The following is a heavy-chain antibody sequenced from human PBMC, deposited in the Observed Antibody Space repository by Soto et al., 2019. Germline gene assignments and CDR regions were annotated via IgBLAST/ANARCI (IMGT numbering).Heavy chain of an antibody. D-gene: IGHD3-22*01. Sequence: GSLSLSCASSRFTFSSYAMSWVRQAPGKGLEWVSAISGSGGSTYDADSVNGRFTSSRDNSKDTLYLQMNSLRADDTAVYYCAKVYAPGVVGISPQGFYGMDVWGQGTTVTVSS. J-gene: IGHJ6*02. V-gene: IGHV3-23*01. CDR3: AKVYAPGVVGISPQGFYGMDV. CDR1: RFTFSSYA. CDR2: ISGSGGST.